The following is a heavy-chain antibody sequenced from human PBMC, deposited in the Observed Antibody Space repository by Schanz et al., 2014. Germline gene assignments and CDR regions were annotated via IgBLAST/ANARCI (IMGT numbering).Heavy chain of an antibody. Sequence: QVQLVQSGGEVKTPGASVKVSCKASGYTFTRSGISWVRQAPGQGLEWMGWIGGSDGNTNYAQKFQGRDTMTTDTSTSAAYTELRSLTSNSSAVYYCARHRDHRDGNYLDYWGQGTLVTVSS. CDR1: GYTFTRSG. J-gene: IGHJ4*02. CDR3: ARHRDHRDGNYLDY. CDR2: IGGSDGNT. V-gene: IGHV1-18*01.